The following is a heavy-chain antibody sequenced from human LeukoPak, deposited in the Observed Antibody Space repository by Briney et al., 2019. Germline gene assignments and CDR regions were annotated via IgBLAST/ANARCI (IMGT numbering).Heavy chain of an antibody. V-gene: IGHV4-4*02. CDR1: GDSINSLDL. CDR2: INHSGST. CDR3: ALGRATLSSPFDY. J-gene: IGHJ4*02. D-gene: IGHD2/OR15-2a*01. Sequence: PSETLSLTCTVSGDSINSLDLWSWVRQPPGKGLEWIGEINHSGSTNYNPSLKSRVTISVDTSKNQFSLKLSSVTAADTAVYYCALGRATLSSPFDYWGQGTLVTVSS.